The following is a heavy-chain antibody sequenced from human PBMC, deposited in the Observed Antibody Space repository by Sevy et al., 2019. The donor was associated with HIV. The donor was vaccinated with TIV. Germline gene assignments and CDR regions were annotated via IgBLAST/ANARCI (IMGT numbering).Heavy chain of an antibody. V-gene: IGHV1-69*13. J-gene: IGHJ5*02. D-gene: IGHD6-13*01. CDR3: AGTSPPKQQLAP. CDR1: GGTFSSFN. Sequence: ASVKVSCKASGGTFSSFNITWVRQAPGQGLEWMGGIIPIFDTPNYEQKFQGRLTITADVSTNTAYMELSSLASEDTAVYYCAGTSPPKQQLAPWGQGTLVTVSS. CDR2: IIPIFDTP.